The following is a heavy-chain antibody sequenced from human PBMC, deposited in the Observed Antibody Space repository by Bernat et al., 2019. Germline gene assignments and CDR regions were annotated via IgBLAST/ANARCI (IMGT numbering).Heavy chain of an antibody. CDR2: ISYDGSNK. D-gene: IGHD4-17*01. CDR1: GFTFSSYG. Sequence: QVQLVESGGGVVQPGRSLRLSCAASGFTFSSYGMHWVRQAPGKGLEWVAVISYDGSNKYYADSVKGRFTISRDNSKNTLYLQMNSLRAEDTAVYYCARHNGYGDYDYWGQGTLVTVSS. V-gene: IGHV3-30*03. J-gene: IGHJ4*02. CDR3: ARHNGYGDYDY.